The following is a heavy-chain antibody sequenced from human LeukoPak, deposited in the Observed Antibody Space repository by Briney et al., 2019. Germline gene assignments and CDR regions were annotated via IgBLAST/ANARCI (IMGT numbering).Heavy chain of an antibody. CDR3: VRDQYLNVMTGFDD. CDR2: TSVNNGDT. V-gene: IGHV1-18*01. CDR1: GYMFNIYG. D-gene: IGHD3-9*01. Sequence: ASVTVSCKASGYMFNIYGISWVRQAPGQGLEWMAWTSVNNGDTKYGQKFQGRVTVTTDTYTSTVYLELRRLRPDDTAVYYCVRDQYLNVMTGFDDWGQGTLVTVSS. J-gene: IGHJ4*02.